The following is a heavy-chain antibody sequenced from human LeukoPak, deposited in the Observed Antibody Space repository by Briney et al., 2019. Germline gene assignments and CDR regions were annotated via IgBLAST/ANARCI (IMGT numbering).Heavy chain of an antibody. CDR1: GFTFSSYA. D-gene: IGHD2-2*01. V-gene: IGHV3-30-3*01. CDR3: ARDLHPACRPPPYYYYYGMDV. J-gene: IGHJ6*02. CDR2: ISYDGSNK. Sequence: PGGSLRLSCAASGFTFSSYAMHWVRQAPGKGLEWVAVISYDGSNKYYADSVKGRFTISRDNSKNTLYLQMNSLRAEDTAVYYCARDLHPACRPPPYYYYYGMDVWGQGTTVTVSS.